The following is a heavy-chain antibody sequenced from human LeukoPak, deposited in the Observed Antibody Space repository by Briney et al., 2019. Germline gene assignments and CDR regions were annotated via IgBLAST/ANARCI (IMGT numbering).Heavy chain of an antibody. CDR1: GGSFSGYY. Sequence: SETLSLTCAVYGGSFSGYYWSWIRQPPGQGLEWIGEINHSGSANYNPSLKSRVTISVDTSKNQFSLKLSSVTAADTAVYYCARADSGYAYYYGMDVWGQGTTVTVSS. CDR3: ARADSGYAYYYGMDV. CDR2: INHSGSA. J-gene: IGHJ6*02. V-gene: IGHV4-34*01. D-gene: IGHD5-12*01.